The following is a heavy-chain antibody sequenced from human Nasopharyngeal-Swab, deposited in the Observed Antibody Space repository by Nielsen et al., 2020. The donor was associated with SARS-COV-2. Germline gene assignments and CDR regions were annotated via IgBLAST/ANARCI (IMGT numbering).Heavy chain of an antibody. D-gene: IGHD5-24*01. V-gene: IGHV3-21*01. Sequence: GESLKISCAASGFTFSSYSMNWVRQAPGKELEWVSSISSSSSYIYYADSVKGRFTISRDNAKNSLYLQMNSLRAEDTAVYYCARDGPMMATPDWGQGTLVTVSS. CDR3: ARDGPMMATPD. CDR2: ISSSSSYI. J-gene: IGHJ4*02. CDR1: GFTFSSYS.